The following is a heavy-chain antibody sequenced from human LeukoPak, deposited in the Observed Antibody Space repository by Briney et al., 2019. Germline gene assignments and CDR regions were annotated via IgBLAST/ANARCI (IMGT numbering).Heavy chain of an antibody. J-gene: IGHJ4*02. V-gene: IGHV3-48*02. Sequence: GGSLRLSCAASGFTLSSYSMNWVRQAPGKRLEWVSYISTSSSTIYYADSVKGRFTISRDNAKISLYLQINSLRDEDTAVYYCARVGLAVAGSFDYWGQGTLVTVSS. D-gene: IGHD6-13*01. CDR1: GFTLSSYS. CDR3: ARVGLAVAGSFDY. CDR2: ISTSSSTI.